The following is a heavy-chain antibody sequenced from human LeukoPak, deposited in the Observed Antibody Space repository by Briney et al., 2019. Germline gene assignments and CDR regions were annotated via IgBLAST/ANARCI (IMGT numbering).Heavy chain of an antibody. D-gene: IGHD3-3*01. CDR2: IYYSGST. CDR1: GGSISSSSYY. CDR3: ARVNTIPNPPFDI. V-gene: IGHV4-39*07. Sequence: SETLSLTCTVSGGSISSSSYYRGWIRQPPGKGLEWIGSIYYSGSTYYNPSLKSRVTISVDTSKNQFSLKLSSVTAADTAVYYCARVNTIPNPPFDIWGQGTMVTVSS. J-gene: IGHJ3*02.